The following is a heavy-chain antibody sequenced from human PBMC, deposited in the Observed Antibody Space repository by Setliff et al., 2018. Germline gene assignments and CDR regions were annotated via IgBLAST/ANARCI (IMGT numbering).Heavy chain of an antibody. D-gene: IGHD3-3*01. V-gene: IGHV3-7*03. CDR1: GFTFSNYG. CDR2: IRQDGTNK. Sequence: GGSLRLSCAASGFTFSNYGMTWVRQAPGKGLEWVADIRQDGTNKYYMDSVEGRFTISRDNSKNSVYLQMNSLRAEDTALYHCAREVWTIYDKSWSGYTDLWGQGTQVTVSS. CDR3: AREVWTIYDKSWSGYTDL. J-gene: IGHJ5*02.